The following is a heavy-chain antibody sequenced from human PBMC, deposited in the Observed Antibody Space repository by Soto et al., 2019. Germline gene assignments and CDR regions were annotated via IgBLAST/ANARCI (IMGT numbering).Heavy chain of an antibody. V-gene: IGHV1-69*13. D-gene: IGHD2-2*01. CDR2: IIPIFGTA. CDR1: GGTFSSYA. J-gene: IGHJ5*02. CDR3: VYCSSTSCYGGSSDP. Sequence: SVRVSCKASGGTFSSYAISWVRQAPGQGLEWMGGIIPIFGTANYAQKFQGRVTITADESTSTAYMELSSLRSEDTAGYYCVYCSSTSCYGGSSDPSGPAPLVTLST.